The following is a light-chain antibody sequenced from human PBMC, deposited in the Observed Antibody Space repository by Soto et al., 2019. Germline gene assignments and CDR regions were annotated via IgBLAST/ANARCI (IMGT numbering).Light chain of an antibody. CDR2: SSN. J-gene: IGLJ1*01. Sequence: QAVVTQPPSASGTPGQRVIISCSGSSSNIGSNTVNWYQHLPGTAPKLLIYSSNQRPSGVPDRFSGSKSGTSASLAISGLQSEDEADYYCATWDDDLNAYVFGTGTKLTVL. V-gene: IGLV1-44*01. CDR3: ATWDDDLNAYV. CDR1: SSNIGSNT.